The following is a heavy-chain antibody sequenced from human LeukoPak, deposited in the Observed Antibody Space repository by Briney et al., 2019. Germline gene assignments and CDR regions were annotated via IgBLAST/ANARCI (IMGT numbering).Heavy chain of an antibody. CDR3: AKLGGSSRSGYYVDY. Sequence: GGSLRLSCAGSGFTFSRYAMTWVRQAPGKGLEWVSDISGGSSSIYYADSVKGRFTISRDNSKNTLSLQMDSLRAEDTAVYYCAKLGGSSRSGYYVDYWGQGALVTVSS. CDR1: GFTFSRYA. J-gene: IGHJ4*02. V-gene: IGHV3-23*01. D-gene: IGHD3-10*01. CDR2: ISGGSSSI.